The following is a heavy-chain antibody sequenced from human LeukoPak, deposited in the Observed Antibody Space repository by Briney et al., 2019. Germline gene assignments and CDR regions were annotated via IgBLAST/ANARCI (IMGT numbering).Heavy chain of an antibody. D-gene: IGHD3-22*01. CDR1: GFTFSSYS. Sequence: PGGSLRLSCAASGFTFSSYSMNWVRQAPGKGLEWVSSISSSSSYICYADSVKGRFTISRDNAKNSLYLQMNSLRAEDTAVYYCARDLLTVNSGYVFDYWGPGTLVTVSS. CDR2: ISSSSSYI. CDR3: ARDLLTVNSGYVFDY. J-gene: IGHJ4*02. V-gene: IGHV3-21*01.